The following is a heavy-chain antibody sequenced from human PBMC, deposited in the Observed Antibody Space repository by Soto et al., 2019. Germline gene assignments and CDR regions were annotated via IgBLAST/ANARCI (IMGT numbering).Heavy chain of an antibody. J-gene: IGHJ6*02. CDR1: GYTFTGYY. D-gene: IGHD6-13*01. V-gene: IGHV1-2*04. CDR3: ARVAPGAAAGGASPSYYYGMDV. Sequence: RASVKVSCKASGYTFTGYYMHWVRHAPGQGLEWMGWINPNSGGTNYAQKFQGWVTMTRDTYISTAYMELSRLRSDDTAVYYCARVAPGAAAGGASPSYYYGMDVWGQGTTVTVYS. CDR2: INPNSGGT.